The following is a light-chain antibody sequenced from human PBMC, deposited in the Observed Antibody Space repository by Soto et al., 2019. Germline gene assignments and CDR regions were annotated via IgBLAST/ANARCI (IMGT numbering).Light chain of an antibody. J-gene: IGLJ1*01. Sequence: QSALTRSASVSGSPGQSITISCTGTSPDVGGYNDVSWYQQHPGKAPKLILYDVSDRPSRISNRFSDSKSGNTASLTISGLQAEYEAHYYCSSFTSNVTHVFGSGTKLTDL. CDR3: SSFTSNVTHV. CDR2: DVS. CDR1: SPDVGGYND. V-gene: IGLV2-14*01.